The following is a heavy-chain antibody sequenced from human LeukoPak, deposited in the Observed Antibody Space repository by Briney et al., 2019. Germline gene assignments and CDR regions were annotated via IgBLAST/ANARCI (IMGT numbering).Heavy chain of an antibody. CDR2: IIPIFGTA. Sequence: GASVKVSCKASEDTFNTYYIHWVRQAPGQGREWMGGIIPIFGTANYTQKFQGRVTITADESTSTAYMELSSLRSEDTAVYYCAGSGGGYCSGGSCYAPFDYWGQGTLVTVSS. J-gene: IGHJ4*02. CDR1: EDTFNTYY. CDR3: AGSGGGYCSGGSCYAPFDY. V-gene: IGHV1-69*13. D-gene: IGHD2-15*01.